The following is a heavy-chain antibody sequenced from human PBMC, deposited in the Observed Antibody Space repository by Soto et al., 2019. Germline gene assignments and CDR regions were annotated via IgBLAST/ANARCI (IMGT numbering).Heavy chain of an antibody. CDR1: GGSINNRTYY. V-gene: IGHV4-39*01. D-gene: IGHD3-22*01. CDR2: ISYSGRT. Sequence: SETLSLTCSVSGGSINNRTYYWGWIRQPPGKGLEWIGSISYSGRTYDNPSLKSRVTISSDTSNNQFSLKLSSVTAADTAVYYCARQQYYDSRGLFDYWGQGKLVTVSS. J-gene: IGHJ4*03. CDR3: ARQQYYDSRGLFDY.